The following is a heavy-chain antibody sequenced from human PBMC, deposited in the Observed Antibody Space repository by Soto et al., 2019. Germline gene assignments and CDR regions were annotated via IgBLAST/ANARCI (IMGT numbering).Heavy chain of an antibody. J-gene: IGHJ4*02. CDR2: ISYDGSNK. V-gene: IGHV3-30-3*01. Sequence: GGSLRLSCAASGFTFSSYAMHWVRQAPGKGLEWVAVISYDGSNKYYADSVKGRFTISRDNSKNTLYLQMNSLGAEDTAVYYCYPGYCSSTSCSEGGYWGQGTLVTVSS. CDR3: YPGYCSSTSCSEGGY. D-gene: IGHD2-2*01. CDR1: GFTFSSYA.